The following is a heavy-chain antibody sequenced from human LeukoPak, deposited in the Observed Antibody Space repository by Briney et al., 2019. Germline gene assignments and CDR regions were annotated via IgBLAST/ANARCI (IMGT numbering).Heavy chain of an antibody. CDR2: MNTNSGNT. CDR1: GYTFTCYD. Sequence: GASVKVSCKASGYTFTCYDNNWVRQPTAPGLELVGLMNTNSGNTGYAQKFQGRVTMTRNTSISTAYMELSSLRSEDTAVYYCARGRALWFGLRNFDYWGQGTLVTVSS. D-gene: IGHD3-10*01. V-gene: IGHV1-8*01. CDR3: ARGRALWFGLRNFDY. J-gene: IGHJ4*02.